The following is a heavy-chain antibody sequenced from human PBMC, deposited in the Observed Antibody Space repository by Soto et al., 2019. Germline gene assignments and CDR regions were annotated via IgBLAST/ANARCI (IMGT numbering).Heavy chain of an antibody. CDR3: ARQGYCSSTSCREHLYYYYYMDV. V-gene: IGHV4-39*01. D-gene: IGHD2-2*01. Sequence: SETLSLTCTVSGGSISSSSYYWGWIRQPPGKGLEWIGSIYYSGSTYYNPSLKSRVTISVDTSKNQFSLKLSSVTAADTAVYYCARQGYCSSTSCREHLYYYYYMDVWGKGTTVTVSS. J-gene: IGHJ6*03. CDR1: GGSISSSSYY. CDR2: IYYSGST.